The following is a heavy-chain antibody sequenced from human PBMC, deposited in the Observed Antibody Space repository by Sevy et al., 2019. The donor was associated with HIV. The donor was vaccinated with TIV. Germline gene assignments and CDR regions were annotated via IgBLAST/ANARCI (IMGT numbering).Heavy chain of an antibody. Sequence: GGSLRLSCAASGFAFSSHAMHWVRQAPGKGLEWVAVIPYEGTETFYAASVEGRFTISRDNSKNMLSLQINSLRPEDTAVYFCARDGGHSIKWYPLYWGQGTLVTVSS. D-gene: IGHD6-13*01. CDR3: ARDGGHSIKWYPLY. V-gene: IGHV3-30-3*01. J-gene: IGHJ4*01. CDR1: GFAFSSHA. CDR2: IPYEGTET.